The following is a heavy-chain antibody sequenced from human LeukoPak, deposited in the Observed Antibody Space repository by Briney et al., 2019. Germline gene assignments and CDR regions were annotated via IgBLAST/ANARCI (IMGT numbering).Heavy chain of an antibody. CDR3: ATSRGIAVAY. D-gene: IGHD6-19*01. CDR1: GFTFSSYW. Sequence: GGSLRLSCAASGFTFSSYWMSWVRQAPGKGLQWVANIKQDGSEKNYVDSVKGRFTISRDNAKNSLYLQMNSLRADDAAAYYCATSRGIAVAYWGQGTLVTVSS. CDR2: IKQDGSEK. J-gene: IGHJ4*02. V-gene: IGHV3-7*03.